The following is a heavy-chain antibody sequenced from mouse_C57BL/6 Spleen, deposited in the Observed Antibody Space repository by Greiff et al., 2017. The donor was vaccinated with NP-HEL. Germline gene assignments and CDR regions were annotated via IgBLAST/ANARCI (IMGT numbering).Heavy chain of an antibody. D-gene: IGHD4-1*01. CDR1: GYTFTDYN. J-gene: IGHJ1*03. CDR2: INPNNGGT. V-gene: IGHV1-18*01. Sequence: EVQLQQSGPELVKPGASVKIPCKASGYTFTDYNMDWVKQSHGKSLEWIGDINPNNGGTIYNQKFKGKATLTVDKSSSTAYMELRSLTSEDTAVYYCARIWVTNWYFDVWGTGTTVTVSS. CDR3: ARIWVTNWYFDV.